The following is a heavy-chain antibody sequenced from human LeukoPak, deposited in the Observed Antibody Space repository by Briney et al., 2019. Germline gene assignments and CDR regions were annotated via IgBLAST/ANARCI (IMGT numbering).Heavy chain of an antibody. CDR3: ARNGIYQLHWVWFDP. Sequence: GGSLRLSCAASGFTFSSYWMHWVRQAPGKGLEWVAVISYDGSNKYYADSVKGRFTISRDNSKNTLYLQMNSLRAEDTAVYYCARNGIYQLHWVWFDPWGQGTLVTVSS. V-gene: IGHV3-30-3*01. J-gene: IGHJ5*02. D-gene: IGHD2-2*01. CDR1: GFTFSSYW. CDR2: ISYDGSNK.